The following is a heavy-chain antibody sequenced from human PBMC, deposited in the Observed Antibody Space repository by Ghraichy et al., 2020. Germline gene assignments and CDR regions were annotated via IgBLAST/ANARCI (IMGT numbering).Heavy chain of an antibody. CDR2: IYYSGST. V-gene: IGHV4-59*01. J-gene: IGHJ5*02. Sequence: GSLRLSCTVSGGSISSYYWSWIRQPPGKGLEWIGYIYYSGSTNYNPSLKSRVTISVDTSKNQFSLKLSSVTAADTAVYYCARDLTGYCSSTSCYRRFDPWGQGTLVTVSS. D-gene: IGHD2-2*01. CDR1: GGSISSYY. CDR3: ARDLTGYCSSTSCYRRFDP.